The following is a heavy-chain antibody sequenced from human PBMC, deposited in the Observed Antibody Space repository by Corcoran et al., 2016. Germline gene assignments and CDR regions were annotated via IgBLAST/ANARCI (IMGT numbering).Heavy chain of an antibody. J-gene: IGHJ5*02. Sequence: QVQLQESGPGLVKPSETLSLTCTVSGGSVSSGSYYWSWIRQPPGKGLEWIGYIYYSGSTNYNPSLKSRVTISVDTSKNQFSLKLSSVTAADTAVYYCARERVEKYDPWNWFDPWGQGTLVTVSS. CDR1: GGSVSSGSYY. CDR2: IYYSGST. CDR3: ARERVEKYDPWNWFDP. D-gene: IGHD1-1*01. V-gene: IGHV4-61*01.